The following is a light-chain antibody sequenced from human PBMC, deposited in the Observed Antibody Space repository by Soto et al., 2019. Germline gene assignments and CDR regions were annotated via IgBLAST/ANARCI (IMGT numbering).Light chain of an antibody. CDR2: GAS. J-gene: IGKJ1*01. CDR3: QQYDNSTRT. V-gene: IGKV3-20*01. Sequence: EIVLTQSPGTLSLSPGERATLSCRASQSVNSNYLAWYQQKPGQGPRLLMYGASSRATGIPDRFSGSGSGTDFTLTISRLEHEDFAVYYCQQYDNSTRTFGQGTKVEIK. CDR1: QSVNSNY.